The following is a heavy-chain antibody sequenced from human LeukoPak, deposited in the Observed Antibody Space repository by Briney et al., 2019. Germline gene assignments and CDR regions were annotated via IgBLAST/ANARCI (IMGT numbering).Heavy chain of an antibody. D-gene: IGHD2-15*01. CDR3: ARQKHSLFDY. J-gene: IGHJ4*02. V-gene: IGHV4-39*01. CDR2: IYYSGST. Sequence: SETPSLTCTVSGGSISSSSYYWGWIRQPPGKGLEWIGSIYYSGSTYYNPSLKSRVTISVDTSKNQFSLKLSSVTAAGTAVYYCARQKHSLFDYWGQGTLVTVSS. CDR1: GGSISSSSYY.